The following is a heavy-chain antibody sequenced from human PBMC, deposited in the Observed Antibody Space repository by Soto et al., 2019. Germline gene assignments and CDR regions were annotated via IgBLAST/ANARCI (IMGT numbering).Heavy chain of an antibody. Sequence: GGSLRLSCSASGFTFSSYAMHWVRQAPGKGLEYVSAISSNGGSTYYADSVKGRFTISRDNSKNTLYLQMSSLRAEDTAVYYCVSDNHMYYYDSSGYYAFDYWGQGTLVTVSS. D-gene: IGHD3-22*01. J-gene: IGHJ4*02. CDR2: ISSNGGST. CDR3: VSDNHMYYYDSSGYYAFDY. V-gene: IGHV3-64D*06. CDR1: GFTFSSYA.